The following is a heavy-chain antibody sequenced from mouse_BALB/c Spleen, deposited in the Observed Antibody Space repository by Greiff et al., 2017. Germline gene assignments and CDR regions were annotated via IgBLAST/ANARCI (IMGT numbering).Heavy chain of an antibody. D-gene: IGHD1-2*01. Sequence: QVHVKQSGAELVRPGVSVKISCKGSGYTFTDYAMHWVKQSHAKSLEWIGVISTYYGDASYNQKFKGKATMTVDKSSSTAYMELARLTSEDSAIYYCARKGTTAGYFDYWGQGTTLTVSS. CDR2: ISTYYGDA. V-gene: IGHV1S137*01. CDR3: ARKGTTAGYFDY. J-gene: IGHJ2*01. CDR1: GYTFTDYA.